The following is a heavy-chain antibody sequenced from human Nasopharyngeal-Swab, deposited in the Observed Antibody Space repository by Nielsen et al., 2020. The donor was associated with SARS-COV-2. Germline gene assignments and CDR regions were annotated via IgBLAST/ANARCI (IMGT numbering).Heavy chain of an antibody. D-gene: IGHD6-19*01. J-gene: IGHJ4*02. Sequence: GGSLRLSCAASGFTFSNAWMSWVRQAPGKGLEWVGRIKSKTDGGTTDYAAPVKGRFTISRDDSKNTLYLQMNSLKTEDPAVYYCGKAVAGTVDHWGQGTLVTVSS. V-gene: IGHV3-15*01. CDR3: GKAVAGTVDH. CDR2: IKSKTDGGTT. CDR1: GFTFSNAW.